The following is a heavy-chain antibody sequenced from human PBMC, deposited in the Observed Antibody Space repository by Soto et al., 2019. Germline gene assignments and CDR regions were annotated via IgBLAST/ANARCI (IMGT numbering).Heavy chain of an antibody. Sequence: ASVKVSCKASGYTFTSYYMHWVRQAPGQGLEWMGIINPSGGSTSYAQKFQGRVTISVDTSKNQFSLKLSSVTAADTAVYYCARQSRDYYYYGMDVWGQGTTVTVSS. CDR2: INPSGGST. V-gene: IGHV1-46*01. J-gene: IGHJ6*02. CDR1: GYTFTSYY. CDR3: ARQSRDYYYYGMDV.